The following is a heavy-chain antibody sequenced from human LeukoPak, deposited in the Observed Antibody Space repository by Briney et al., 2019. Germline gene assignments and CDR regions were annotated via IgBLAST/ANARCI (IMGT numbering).Heavy chain of an antibody. D-gene: IGHD3-16*02. J-gene: IGHJ3*02. CDR1: GFTFSDYY. CDR3: ARDRGSSGLYDYVWGSYPYHAFDI. Sequence: GGSLRLSCAASGFTFSDYYMSWIRQAPGKGLEWVSYISSSGSTIYYADSVKGRFTISRDNAKNSLYLQMNSLRAEDTAMYYCARDRGSSGLYDYVWGSYPYHAFDIWGQGTMVTVSS. V-gene: IGHV3-11*01. CDR2: ISSSGSTI.